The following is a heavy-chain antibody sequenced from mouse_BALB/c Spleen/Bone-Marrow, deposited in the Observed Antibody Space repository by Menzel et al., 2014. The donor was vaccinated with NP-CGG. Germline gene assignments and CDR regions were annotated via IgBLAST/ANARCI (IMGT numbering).Heavy chain of an antibody. V-gene: IGHV1-4*01. CDR2: INPSSGYT. CDR3: ARSNGNYVLAY. J-gene: IGHJ3*01. D-gene: IGHD2-1*01. Sequence: VQLQQSGAELARPGASVMMSCKASGYTFTSYTMHWVKQRPGQGLEWIGYINPSSGYTNYNQKFKDKATLTADKSSSTAYMQLSSLTSEDSAVYYCARSNGNYVLAYWGQGTLVTVSA. CDR1: GYTFTSYT.